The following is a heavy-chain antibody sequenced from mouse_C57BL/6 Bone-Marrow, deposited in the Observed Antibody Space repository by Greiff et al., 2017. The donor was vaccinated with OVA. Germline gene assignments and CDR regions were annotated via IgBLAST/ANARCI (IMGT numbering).Heavy chain of an antibody. D-gene: IGHD2-4*01. V-gene: IGHV1-82*01. CDR1: GYAFSSSW. Sequence: QVQLQQSGPELVKPGASVKISCKASGYAFSSSWMNWVKQRPGKGLEWIGRIYPGDGDTNYNGKFKSKATLTVDTSSSTAYMQLSSLTSEDSAVYYCARLGDYDEGPYFDYWGQGTTLTVSS. J-gene: IGHJ2*01. CDR3: ARLGDYDEGPYFDY. CDR2: IYPGDGDT.